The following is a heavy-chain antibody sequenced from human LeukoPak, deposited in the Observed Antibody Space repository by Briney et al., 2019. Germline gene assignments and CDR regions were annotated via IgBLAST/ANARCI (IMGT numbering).Heavy chain of an antibody. CDR3: AVGNCPTTSCYPGVAFDI. J-gene: IGHJ3*02. D-gene: IGHD2-2*01. V-gene: IGHV4-61*02. CDR2: FYVGGST. Sequence: SETLSLTCTVSGVSISSGGYFWSWIRQPAGKGLEWIGRFYVGGSTNYNPPLQSRVTISVDTSKNQFSLKLTSVTAADTAVYYCAVGNCPTTSCYPGVAFDIWGQGTMVTVSS. CDR1: GVSISSGGYF.